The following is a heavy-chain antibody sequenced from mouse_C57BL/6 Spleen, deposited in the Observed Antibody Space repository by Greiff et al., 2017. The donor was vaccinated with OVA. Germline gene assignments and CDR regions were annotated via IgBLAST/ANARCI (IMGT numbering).Heavy chain of an antibody. CDR3: TRGGLWFDY. CDR2: IDPENGGT. D-gene: IGHD1-1*02. CDR1: GYTFTDYE. J-gene: IGHJ2*01. Sequence: QVQLQQPGAELVRPGASVTLSCKASGYTFTDYEMHWVKQTPVHGLEWIGAIDPENGGTAYNQKFKGKATLTADKSSSTAYMELRSLTSEDSAVYYCTRGGLWFDYWGQGTTLTVSA. V-gene: IGHV1-15*01.